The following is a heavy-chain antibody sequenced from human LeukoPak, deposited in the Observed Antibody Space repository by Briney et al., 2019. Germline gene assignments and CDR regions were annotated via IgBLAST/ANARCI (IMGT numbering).Heavy chain of an antibody. D-gene: IGHD5-18*01. CDR1: SGSITNYY. J-gene: IGHJ5*02. Sequence: PSETLSLTCTVSSGSITNYYWSWIRQPPGKGLEWIGFIYYSGNTNYNPSLKSRVTMSVDTSKNQFSLKLSSVTAADTAVYYCARDRGYSYGPNWFDPWGQGTLVTVSS. CDR2: IYYSGNT. V-gene: IGHV4-59*12. CDR3: ARDRGYSYGPNWFDP.